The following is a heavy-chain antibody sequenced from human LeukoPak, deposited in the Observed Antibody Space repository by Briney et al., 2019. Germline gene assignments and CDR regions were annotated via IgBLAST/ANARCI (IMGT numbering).Heavy chain of an antibody. Sequence: ASVSVSCSASGYTFTGYYLHWVRQAPGQGLEWRGCIYPPTGETNYAEEFQGRVTVTRDTAMRTVYMELSGLRSGDTAVYYCARLYRSSSGGYSGQGKLVTASS. CDR1: GYTFTGYY. CDR2: IYPPTGET. J-gene: IGHJ4*02. CDR3: ARLYRSSSGGY. D-gene: IGHD6-6*01. V-gene: IGHV1-2*02.